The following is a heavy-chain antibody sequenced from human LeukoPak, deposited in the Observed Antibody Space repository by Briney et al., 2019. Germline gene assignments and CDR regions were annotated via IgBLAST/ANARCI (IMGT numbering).Heavy chain of an antibody. CDR1: GTSISSSSYY. Sequence: SETLSLTCTVSGTSISSSSYYRGWVRQPPGRGLEWIANIYYTGSTYYNPSLKSRVTMSLDTSKTQFSLKLTSVTAADTAVYFCARTLTYYDSRRTFDFWGQGTLVTVSS. CDR3: ARTLTYYDSRRTFDF. CDR2: IYYTGST. D-gene: IGHD3-10*01. J-gene: IGHJ4*02. V-gene: IGHV4-39*07.